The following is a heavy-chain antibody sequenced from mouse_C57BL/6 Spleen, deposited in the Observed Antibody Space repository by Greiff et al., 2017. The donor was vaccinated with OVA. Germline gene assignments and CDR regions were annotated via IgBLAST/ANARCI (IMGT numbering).Heavy chain of an antibody. J-gene: IGHJ2*01. V-gene: IGHV1-80*01. Sequence: QVQLQQSGAELVKPGASVKISCKASGYAFSSYWMNWVKQRPGKGLEWIGQIYPGDGDTNYNVKFKGKATLTADKSSSTAYMQLSSLTSEDSAVYFCARGDSSGYEGYWGQGTTLTVSS. D-gene: IGHD3-2*02. CDR1: GYAFSSYW. CDR2: IYPGDGDT. CDR3: ARGDSSGYEGY.